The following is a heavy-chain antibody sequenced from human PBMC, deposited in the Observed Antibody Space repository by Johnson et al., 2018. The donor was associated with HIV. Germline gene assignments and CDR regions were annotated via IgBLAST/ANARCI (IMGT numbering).Heavy chain of an antibody. V-gene: IGHV3-66*01. J-gene: IGHJ3*02. CDR1: GFAVSSNY. D-gene: IGHD2-8*01. CDR2: ISSGGRT. CDR3: LIRDAFDI. Sequence: VQLVESGGGLVRPGGSLRLSCAASGFAVSSNYMSWVRQAPGKGLEWVSVISSGGRTYYADSVKGRFTISRDNSKNTLYLQMNSLRAEDTAVYYCLIRDAFDIWGQGTMVTVSS.